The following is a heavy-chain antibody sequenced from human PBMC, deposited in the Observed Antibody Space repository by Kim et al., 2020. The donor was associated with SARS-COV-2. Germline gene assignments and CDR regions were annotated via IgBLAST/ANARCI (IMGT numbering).Heavy chain of an antibody. D-gene: IGHD3-22*01. CDR1: GYSFTSYW. J-gene: IGHJ3*02. CDR3: ARHSVDYYDSSGYQDAFDI. Sequence: GESLKISCKGSGYSFTSYWIGWVRQMPGKGLEWMGIIYPGDSDTRYSPSFQGQVTISADKSISTAYLQWSSLKASDTAMYYCARHSVDYYDSSGYQDAFDIWGQGTMVTVSS. CDR2: IYPGDSDT. V-gene: IGHV5-51*01.